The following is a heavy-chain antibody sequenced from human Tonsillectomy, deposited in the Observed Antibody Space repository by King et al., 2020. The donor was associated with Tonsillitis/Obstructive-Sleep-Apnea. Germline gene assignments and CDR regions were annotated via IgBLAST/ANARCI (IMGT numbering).Heavy chain of an antibody. V-gene: IGHV1-18*01. CDR3: AILVRELSGPDYYYCMVV. J-gene: IGHJ6*02. D-gene: IGHD3-16*02. CDR1: GYTFTSDD. Sequence: VQLVESGAEVKKPGASVTISCKASGYTFTSDDISWVRQAPGQGLEWMGWISAYNGTTDYEQNLQGRVTMTKDKSTSTAYLELRSLRSDDTALYYCAILVRELSGPDYYYCMVVWGQGDTVTVCS. CDR2: ISAYNGTT.